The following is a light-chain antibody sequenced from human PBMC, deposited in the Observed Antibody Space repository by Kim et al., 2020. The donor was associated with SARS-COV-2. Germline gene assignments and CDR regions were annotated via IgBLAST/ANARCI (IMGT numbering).Light chain of an antibody. V-gene: IGLV3-1*01. CDR2: QDN. Sequence: SYELTQPPSVSVSPGQTARITCSGDKLGEKYTSWYQHKSGQSPVVVIYQDNKRPSGMTERFSGSRSGNTATLTISGTQPMDEADYYCQTWDSTTVIFGGGTQLTVL. CDR1: KLGEKY. CDR3: QTWDSTTVI. J-gene: IGLJ2*01.